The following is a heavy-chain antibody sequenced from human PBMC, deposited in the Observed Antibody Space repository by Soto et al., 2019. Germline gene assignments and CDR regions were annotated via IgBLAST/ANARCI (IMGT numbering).Heavy chain of an antibody. CDR1: GGSISSGGYY. Sequence: PSETLSLTCTVSGGSISSGGYYWSWIRQHPGKGLEWIGYIYYSGSTYYNPSLKSRVTISVDTSKNQFSLKLSSVTAAGTAVYYCARGGGPKYYDILTGYITHYYYYGMDVWGQGTTVTVSS. CDR3: ARGGGPKYYDILTGYITHYYYYGMDV. D-gene: IGHD3-9*01. V-gene: IGHV4-31*03. CDR2: IYYSGST. J-gene: IGHJ6*02.